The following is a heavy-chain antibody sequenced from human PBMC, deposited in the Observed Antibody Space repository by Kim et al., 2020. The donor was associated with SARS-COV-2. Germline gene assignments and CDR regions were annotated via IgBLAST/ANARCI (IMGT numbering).Heavy chain of an antibody. CDR2: LYN. J-gene: IGHJ3*02. Sequence: LYNKYAVSVNSRITIDPDTSKTQCSLQLNSVTPEDTAVYYCARCQGAFNIWGQGTMVTVSS. CDR3: ARCQGAFNI. V-gene: IGHV6-1*01. D-gene: IGHD2-15*01.